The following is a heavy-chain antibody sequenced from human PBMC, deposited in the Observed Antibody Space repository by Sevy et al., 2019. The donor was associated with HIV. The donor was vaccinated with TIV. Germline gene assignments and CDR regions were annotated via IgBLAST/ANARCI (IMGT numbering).Heavy chain of an antibody. V-gene: IGHV3-49*04. CDR2: IRSKTYGGTT. CDR3: ARESLYYYYMDV. Sequence: GGSLRLSCTASGFTFGDYAVSWVRQTPGKGLEWVGFIRSKTYGGTTDYAASVKGRFTISRDDSKSIAYLQMNSLKTEDTAVYYCARESLYYYYMDVWGQGTTVTVSS. CDR1: GFTFGDYA. J-gene: IGHJ6*03.